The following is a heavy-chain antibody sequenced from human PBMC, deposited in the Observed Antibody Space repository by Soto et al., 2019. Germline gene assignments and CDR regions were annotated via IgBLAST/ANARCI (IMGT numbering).Heavy chain of an antibody. CDR1: GYTLTELS. D-gene: IGHD6-6*01. Sequence: GASVKVSCKVSGYTLTELSMHWVRQAPGKGLEWMGGFDPEDGETIYAQKFQGRGTMTEDTSTDTAYMELSSLRSEDTAVYYCATVLGSISSLPARHTYWGQGTLVPVSS. V-gene: IGHV1-24*01. CDR2: FDPEDGET. CDR3: ATVLGSISSLPARHTY. J-gene: IGHJ1*01.